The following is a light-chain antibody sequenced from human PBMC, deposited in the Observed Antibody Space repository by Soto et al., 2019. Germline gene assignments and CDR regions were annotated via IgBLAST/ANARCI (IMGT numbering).Light chain of an antibody. CDR3: QQRSNWPPIT. V-gene: IGKV3-11*01. CDR1: QSIRNY. Sequence: EIMLKQSPATLSLSPGERATPSCRASQSIRNYLAWYQQKPGQSPRLLIYDASNRATDVPARFSGSGSGTDFTLTISSLEPEDFTVYYCQQRSNWPPITFGQGTRL. CDR2: DAS. J-gene: IGKJ5*01.